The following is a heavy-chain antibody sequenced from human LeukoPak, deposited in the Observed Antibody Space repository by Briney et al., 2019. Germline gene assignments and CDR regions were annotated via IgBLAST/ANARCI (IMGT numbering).Heavy chain of an antibody. V-gene: IGHV3-7*01. CDR3: ARDYGLKYYYDSTGFDY. D-gene: IGHD3-22*01. Sequence: TGGSLRLSCAASGFTFSNAWMSWVRQAPGKGLEWVANIKRDGREKYYVDSVKGRFTISRDNAKNSLYLQMNSLRAEDTAVYYCARDYGLKYYYDSTGFDYWGQGTLVTVSS. J-gene: IGHJ4*02. CDR1: GFTFSNAW. CDR2: IKRDGREK.